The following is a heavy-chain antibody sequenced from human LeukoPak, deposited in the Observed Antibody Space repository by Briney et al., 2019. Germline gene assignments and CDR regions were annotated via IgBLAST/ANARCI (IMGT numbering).Heavy chain of an antibody. V-gene: IGHV4-30-2*01. D-gene: IGHD1-7*01. CDR2: IYHSGST. CDR3: ARGLPESGTTGFWFDP. J-gene: IGHJ5*02. CDR1: GGSLSSGGYS. Sequence: SQTLSLTCAVSGGSLSSGGYSWRWIRQPPGKGLEWIGYIYHSGSTYYNPSLKSRVTISVDRSKNQFSLKLSSVTTADTAVYYCARGLPESGTTGFWFDPWGQGTLVTVSS.